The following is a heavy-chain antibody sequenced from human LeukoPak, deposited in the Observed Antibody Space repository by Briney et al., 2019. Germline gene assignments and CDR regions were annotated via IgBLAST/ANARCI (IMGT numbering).Heavy chain of an antibody. V-gene: IGHV3-7*01. Sequence: AGGSLRLSCVASGFTFSNYWMTWVRQAPGKGLEWVASMKQDGSDKYYVDSVKGRFTISRDNGKKSLYLQMNSLRAEDMAVYYCARDGGVGFDMWGQGTMVSVSS. CDR1: GFTFSNYW. CDR2: MKQDGSDK. D-gene: IGHD3-10*01. CDR3: ARDGGVGFDM. J-gene: IGHJ3*02.